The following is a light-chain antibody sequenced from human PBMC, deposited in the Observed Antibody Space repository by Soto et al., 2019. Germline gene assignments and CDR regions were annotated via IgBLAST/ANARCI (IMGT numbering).Light chain of an antibody. CDR1: QSVTSTY. V-gene: IGKV3-20*01. J-gene: IGKJ5*01. CDR3: QQYGDSPIT. CDR2: GAS. Sequence: EIVLTQSPGTLSLSPGERATLSCRASQSVTSTYLAWYQQKAGQAPRPLIYGASSRATGVPDRFSGNGSGTDFTLTITRLEPEDFALYYCQQYGDSPITFGQGTRLEIK.